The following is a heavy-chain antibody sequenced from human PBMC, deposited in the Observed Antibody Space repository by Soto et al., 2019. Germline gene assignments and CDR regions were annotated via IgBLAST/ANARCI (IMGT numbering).Heavy chain of an antibody. V-gene: IGHV1-69*02. CDR1: GGTFSSYT. J-gene: IGHJ5*02. D-gene: IGHD3-10*01. Sequence: ASVKVSCKASGGTFSSYTISWVRQAPGQGLEWMGRIIPILGIANYAQKFQGRVTITADKSTSTAYMELSSLRSEDTAVYYCARGGNYYGSGSYYNQDWFDPWGQGTLVTVSS. CDR3: ARGGNYYGSGSYYNQDWFDP. CDR2: IIPILGIA.